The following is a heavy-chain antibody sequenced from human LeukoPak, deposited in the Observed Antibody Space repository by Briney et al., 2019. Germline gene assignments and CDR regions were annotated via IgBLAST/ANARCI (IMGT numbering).Heavy chain of an antibody. V-gene: IGHV3-74*01. CDR2: INSDGSST. CDR3: ARGSGSFSGGFDY. J-gene: IGHJ4*02. CDR1: GFTFSSYW. Sequence: QPGGSLRLSCAASGFTFSSYWMYWVRQAPGKGLVWVSRINSDGSSTTYADSVKGRFTISRDNAKNTLYLQMNSLRAEDTAVYYCARGSGSFSGGFDYWGQGTLVTVSS. D-gene: IGHD1-26*01.